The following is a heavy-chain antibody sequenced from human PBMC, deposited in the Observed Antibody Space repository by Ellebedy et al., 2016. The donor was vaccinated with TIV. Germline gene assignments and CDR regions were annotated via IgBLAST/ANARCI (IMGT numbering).Heavy chain of an antibody. J-gene: IGHJ5*02. D-gene: IGHD5-24*01. CDR1: GGSISSGDYY. V-gene: IGHV4-30-4*01. Sequence: SETLSLTXTVSGGSISSGDYYWSWIRQPPGKGLEWIGYIYYSGSTYYNPSLKSRVTISVDTSKNQFSLKLSSVTAADTAVYYCAREVVGYNPPSPYNWFDPWGQGTLVTVSS. CDR2: IYYSGST. CDR3: AREVVGYNPPSPYNWFDP.